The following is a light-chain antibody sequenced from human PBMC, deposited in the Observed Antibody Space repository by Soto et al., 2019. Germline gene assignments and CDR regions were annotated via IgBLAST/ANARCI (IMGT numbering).Light chain of an antibody. CDR3: HQTYSTLAIT. Sequence: DIQMTQSPSSLSASVGDRVTITCRASESISRHLNWYQQKPGKAPKILIYAASSLQNGVPSRFRGSGSGTDFTLTITNLQPEDFATYYCHQTYSTLAITVGQGTRLDI. CDR2: AAS. CDR1: ESISRH. J-gene: IGKJ5*01. V-gene: IGKV1-39*01.